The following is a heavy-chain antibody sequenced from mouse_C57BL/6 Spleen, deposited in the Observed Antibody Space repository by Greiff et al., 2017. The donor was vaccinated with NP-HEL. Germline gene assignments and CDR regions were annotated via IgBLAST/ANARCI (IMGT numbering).Heavy chain of an antibody. CDR1: GYSFTGYY. CDR3: ARALYYYGSSYGYFDY. D-gene: IGHD1-1*01. J-gene: IGHJ2*01. V-gene: IGHV1-31*01. CDR2: IYPYNGVS. Sequence: EVQRVESGPELVKPGASVKISCKASGYSFTGYYMHWVKQSHGNILDWIGYIYPYNGVSSYNQKFKGKATLTVDKSSSTAYMELRSLTSEDSAVYYCARALYYYGSSYGYFDYWGQGTTLTVSS.